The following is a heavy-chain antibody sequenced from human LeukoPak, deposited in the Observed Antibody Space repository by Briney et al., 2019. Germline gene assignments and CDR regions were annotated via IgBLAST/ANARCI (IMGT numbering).Heavy chain of an antibody. J-gene: IGHJ4*02. Sequence: AETLSLTCTVSGASISTYYWTWVRQPPGKGLERIGSMYTSVTTKYNPSLKSRGTISVYTSKNRSSLNLIPVTAADTAVYYCARHPAPYRPFHDWGQGSLVTVSS. D-gene: IGHD1-14*01. CDR2: MYTSVTT. V-gene: IGHV4-4*09. CDR1: GASISTYY. CDR3: ARHPAPYRPFHD.